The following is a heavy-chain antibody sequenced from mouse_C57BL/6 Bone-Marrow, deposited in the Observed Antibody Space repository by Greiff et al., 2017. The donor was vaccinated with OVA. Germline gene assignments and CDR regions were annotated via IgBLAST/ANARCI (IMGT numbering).Heavy chain of an antibody. CDR3: AREGYYGSYWYFDV. V-gene: IGHV5-4*01. D-gene: IGHD1-1*01. CDR1: GFTFSSYA. J-gene: IGHJ1*03. Sequence: EVKVEESGGGLVKPGGSLKLSCAASGFTFSSYAMSWVRQTPEKRLEWVATISDGGSYTYYPDNVKGRFTISRDNAKINLYLQMSHLKSEDTAMYYCAREGYYGSYWYFDVWGTGTTVTVSS. CDR2: ISDGGSYT.